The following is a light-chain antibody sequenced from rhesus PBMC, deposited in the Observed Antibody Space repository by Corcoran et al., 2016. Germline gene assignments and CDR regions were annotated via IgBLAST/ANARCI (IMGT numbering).Light chain of an antibody. J-gene: IGKJ2*01. CDR3: LQHNSYPYS. CDR2: AAS. Sequence: DIQMTQSPSSLSASVGDTVTITCRASQGISSYLNWFQQKPGKAPKLLIYAASSLESGGPSRFRGSGSGTEFTLTISSLQPEDFAAYYCLQHNSYPYSFGQGTKVEIK. V-gene: IGKV1-28*01. CDR1: QGISSY.